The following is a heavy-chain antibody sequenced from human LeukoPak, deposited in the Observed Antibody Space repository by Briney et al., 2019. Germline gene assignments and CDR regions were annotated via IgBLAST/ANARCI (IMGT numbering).Heavy chain of an antibody. CDR2: VSDSGDST. V-gene: IGHV3-23*01. D-gene: IGHD2-8*01. Sequence: GGPLRLSCAASGLTFSSYAMSWVRQAPGKGLEWVSTVSDSGDSTYYADSVEGRFTISRDNSKDALFLQMNSLRAEDTAVYYCATYDPNDYWGQGTLVTVSS. CDR1: GLTFSSYA. J-gene: IGHJ4*02. CDR3: ATYDPNDY.